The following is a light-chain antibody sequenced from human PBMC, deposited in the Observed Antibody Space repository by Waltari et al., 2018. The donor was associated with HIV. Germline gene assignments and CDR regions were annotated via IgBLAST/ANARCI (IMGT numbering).Light chain of an antibody. CDR3: SSYGDNIRVL. V-gene: IGLV2-8*01. J-gene: IGLJ2*01. CDR2: EVS. CDR1: SSAIGAFDP. Sequence: QSALTQPPSASGPLGQSVTISCTGSSSAIGAFDPVSWFQQHPNNAPNLLLYEVSKRPSGVPDRFSGSRSGETAFLSVSGLQPDDTAAYFCSSYGDNIRVLFGGGTNLTVL.